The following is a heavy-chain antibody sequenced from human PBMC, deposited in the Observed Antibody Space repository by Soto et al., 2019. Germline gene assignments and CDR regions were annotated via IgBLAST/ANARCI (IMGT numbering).Heavy chain of an antibody. CDR2: IYHSGST. D-gene: IGHD6-6*01. CDR1: GGSTSSGDYY. CDR3: ARERPDGARLDP. V-gene: IGHV4-30-4*01. J-gene: IGHJ5*02. Sequence: HVQLQEKGPGLVKPSQTLSLTCTVSGGSTSSGDYYWSWTRQPPGKGLEWIGYIYHSGSTYYNPSLKSRVTISVDTSKNQFSLKLSSVTAADTAVYYCARERPDGARLDPWGQGTLVTVSS.